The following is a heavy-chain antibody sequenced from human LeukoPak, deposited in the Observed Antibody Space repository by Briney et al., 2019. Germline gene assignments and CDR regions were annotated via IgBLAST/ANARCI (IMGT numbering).Heavy chain of an antibody. Sequence: GGSLRLSCAVSGFTFSSSAMNWVRQAPGKGLEWVSTISGSGGTTYYADSVKGRFTISRDNSKNTLYLQMNSLRAEDTAVYYCAKESLRFLEWLPLTPYGMDVWGQGTTVTVSS. CDR1: GFTFSSSA. D-gene: IGHD3-3*01. CDR2: ISGSGGTT. J-gene: IGHJ6*02. V-gene: IGHV3-23*01. CDR3: AKESLRFLEWLPLTPYGMDV.